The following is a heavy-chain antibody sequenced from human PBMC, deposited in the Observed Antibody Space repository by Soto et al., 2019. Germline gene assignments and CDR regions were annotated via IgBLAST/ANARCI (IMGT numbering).Heavy chain of an antibody. CDR3: VKDGEAASPGWFDT. CDR1: GFTFEDFA. D-gene: IGHD6-6*01. J-gene: IGHJ5*02. CDR2: NRWNGEAV. V-gene: IGHV3-9*01. Sequence: EVQLVESGGGLVQPGRSLRLSCSASGFTFEDFAMHWVRRVPGKGLEWVAGNRWNGEAVGYAASVKGRCTSSRDNAKKLLFLQMNSLRVDDTALCYCVKDGEAASPGWFDTWGQGTQVTVSA.